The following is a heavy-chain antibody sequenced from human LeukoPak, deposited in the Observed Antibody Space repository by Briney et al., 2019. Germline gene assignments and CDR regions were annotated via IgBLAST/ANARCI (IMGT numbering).Heavy chain of an antibody. CDR3: ARDCGGDCSDAFDI. Sequence: PGGSLRRSCSASGFTFSSYAMHWVRQAPGKGLEYVSAISSNGGSTYYADSVKGRFTISRDNSKNTLYLQMSSLRAEDTAVYYCARDCGGDCSDAFDIWGQGTMVTVSS. V-gene: IGHV3-64D*09. CDR1: GFTFSSYA. J-gene: IGHJ3*02. CDR2: ISSNGGST. D-gene: IGHD2-21*02.